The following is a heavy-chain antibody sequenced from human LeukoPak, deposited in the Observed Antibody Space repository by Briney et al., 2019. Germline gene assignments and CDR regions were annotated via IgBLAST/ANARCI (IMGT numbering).Heavy chain of an antibody. CDR2: ISSSSSYI. Sequence: GGSLRLSCAASGFTFSSYSMNWVRQAPGKGLEWVSSISSSSSYIYYADSVKGRFTISRDNAKNSLYLQMNSLRAEDTAVYYCARDVAAAGTFYYYDYMDVWGKGTTVTVSS. CDR3: ARDVAAAGTFYYYDYMDV. V-gene: IGHV3-21*01. J-gene: IGHJ6*03. CDR1: GFTFSSYS. D-gene: IGHD6-13*01.